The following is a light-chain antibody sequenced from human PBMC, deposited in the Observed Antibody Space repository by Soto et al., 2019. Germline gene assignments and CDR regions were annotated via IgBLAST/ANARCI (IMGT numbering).Light chain of an antibody. CDR1: SSDIGADDF. CDR3: SSYRKTTFPHVV. J-gene: IGLJ2*01. Sequence: QSALTQPASVSGSPGQSITISCTGTSSDIGADDFVSWYQHHPDKTPKLIIFEVTYRPTGISHRFSASKSGNTASLTISGLEAEDEAFYCCSSYRKTTFPHVVFGGGTKLTVL. CDR2: EVT. V-gene: IGLV2-14*01.